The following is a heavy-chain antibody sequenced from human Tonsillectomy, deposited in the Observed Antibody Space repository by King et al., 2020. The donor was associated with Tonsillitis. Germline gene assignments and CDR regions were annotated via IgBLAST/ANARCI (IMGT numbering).Heavy chain of an antibody. V-gene: IGHV1-2*02. J-gene: IGHJ4*02. D-gene: IGHD1-26*01. CDR3: ARDRRIGWELLHYSDY. Sequence: VQLVESGAEVKKPGASVKVSCKASGYSFTGYQIHWVRQAPGQGLEWMVWINPNSGGTNYAQKFQGRVTMTRDTSITTAYMELTRLSSDDTAVYYCARDRRIGWELLHYSDYWGQGTLVTVSS. CDR1: GYSFTGYQ. CDR2: INPNSGGT.